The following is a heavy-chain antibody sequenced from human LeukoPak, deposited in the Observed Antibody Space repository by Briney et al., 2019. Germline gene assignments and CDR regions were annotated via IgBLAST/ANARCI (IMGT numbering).Heavy chain of an antibody. D-gene: IGHD1-26*01. CDR2: FDPEDGET. V-gene: IGHV1-24*01. CDR3: ATALGTVGAPNWYFDL. J-gene: IGHJ2*01. CDR1: GYTLTELS. Sequence: ASVKVSCKVSGYTLTELSKHWVRQAPGKGLEWMGGFDPEDGETIYAQKFQGRVTMTEDTSTDTAYMELSSLRSEDTAVYYCATALGTVGAPNWYFDLWGRGTLVTVSS.